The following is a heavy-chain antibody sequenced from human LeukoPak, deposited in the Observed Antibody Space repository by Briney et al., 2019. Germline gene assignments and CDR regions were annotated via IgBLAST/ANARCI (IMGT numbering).Heavy chain of an antibody. CDR2: ISYSGST. V-gene: IGHV4-31*03. Sequence: SETLSLTCTVSGGSISSGAYYWSWIRQLPGKGLEWIGYISYSGSTYYNPSLESRVSISGDTSENQFSLKLSSVIAADTAVYYCARRIPVAGLFDYWGQGTLVTVSS. D-gene: IGHD6-19*01. CDR3: ARRIPVAGLFDY. CDR1: GGSISSGAYY. J-gene: IGHJ4*02.